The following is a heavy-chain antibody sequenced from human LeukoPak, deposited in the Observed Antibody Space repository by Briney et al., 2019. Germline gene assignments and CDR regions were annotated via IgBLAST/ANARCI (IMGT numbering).Heavy chain of an antibody. V-gene: IGHV4-31*03. CDR3: ARDLAAAGPYYYGMDV. Sequence: SETLSLTCTVSGGSISSGGYYWSWTRQHPGKGLEWIGYIYYSGSTYYNPSLKSRVTISVDTSKNQFSLKLSSVTAADTAVYYCARDLAAAGPYYYGMDVWGQGTTVTVSS. CDR1: GGSISSGGYY. D-gene: IGHD6-13*01. CDR2: IYYSGST. J-gene: IGHJ6*02.